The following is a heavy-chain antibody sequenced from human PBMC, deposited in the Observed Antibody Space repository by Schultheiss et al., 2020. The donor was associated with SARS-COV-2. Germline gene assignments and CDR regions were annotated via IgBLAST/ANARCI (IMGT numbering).Heavy chain of an antibody. D-gene: IGHD4-17*01. J-gene: IGHJ6*03. CDR3: ARVYGDGVYYYYYYMDV. Sequence: SETLSLTCTVSGGSISSYYWSWIRQPPGKGLEWIGYIYYSGSTNYNPSLKSRVTISVDTSKNQFSLKLSSVTAADTAVYYCARVYGDGVYYYYYYMDVWGKGTTVTVSS. CDR2: IYYSGST. V-gene: IGHV4-59*01. CDR1: GGSISSYY.